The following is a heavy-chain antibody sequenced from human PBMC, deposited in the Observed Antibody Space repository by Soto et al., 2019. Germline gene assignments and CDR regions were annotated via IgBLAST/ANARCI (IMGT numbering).Heavy chain of an antibody. CDR2: ISSSSSTI. CDR1: GFTFSSYS. CDR3: ARERDSYYYYGMDV. V-gene: IGHV3-48*02. D-gene: IGHD4-4*01. J-gene: IGHJ6*02. Sequence: GGSLILSCAASGFTFSSYSMNWVRQAPGKGLEWVSYISSSSSTIYYADSVKGRFTISRDNAKNSLYLQMNSLRDEDTAVYYCARERDSYYYYGMDVWGQGTTVTVSS.